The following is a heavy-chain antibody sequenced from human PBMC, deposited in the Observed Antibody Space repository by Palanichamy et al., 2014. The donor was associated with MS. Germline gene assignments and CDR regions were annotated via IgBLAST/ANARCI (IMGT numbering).Heavy chain of an antibody. CDR3: ARDGTHCSGGSCYSEDFQH. CDR2: ISAYNGNT. J-gene: IGHJ1*01. Sequence: LVQSGAEVKKPGASVKVSCKASGYTFTSYGISWVRQAPGQGLEWMGWISAYNGNTNYAQKLQGRVTMTTDTSTSTAYMELRSLRSDDTAVYYCARDGTHCSGGSCYSEDFQHWGQGTLVTVSS. V-gene: IGHV1-18*04. D-gene: IGHD2-15*01. CDR1: GYTFTSYG.